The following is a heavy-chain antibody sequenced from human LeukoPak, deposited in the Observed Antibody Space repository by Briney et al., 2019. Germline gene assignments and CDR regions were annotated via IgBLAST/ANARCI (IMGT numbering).Heavy chain of an antibody. CDR2: MDTDGRTT. CDR1: GFPFGNFW. D-gene: IGHD6-25*01. Sequence: GGSLRLSCVVSGFPFGNFWMHWIRQVPGKGLVWVARMDTDGRTTDYADSVKGRFTISRDNARNTLYLQMRSLRADNTALYYCATDVTGSEDRWGQGTLVTVSS. J-gene: IGHJ5*02. V-gene: IGHV3-74*01. CDR3: ATDVTGSEDR.